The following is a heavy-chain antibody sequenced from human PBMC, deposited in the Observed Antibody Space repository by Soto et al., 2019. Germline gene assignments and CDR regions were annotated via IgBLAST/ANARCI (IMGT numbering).Heavy chain of an antibody. D-gene: IGHD2-2*01. CDR1: GDSISVGVYY. V-gene: IGHV4-31*03. Sequence: LSLTCTVSGDSISVGVYYWSWVRQLPGKGLEWIGYIHYSGNTYYNPSLESRVTILLDTSKNRFFLDLSSVTAADTAVYYCARGPGDCGSTSCWSGSLSYFFDYWGQGTLVTVSS. J-gene: IGHJ4*02. CDR3: ARGPGDCGSTSCWSGSLSYFFDY. CDR2: IHYSGNT.